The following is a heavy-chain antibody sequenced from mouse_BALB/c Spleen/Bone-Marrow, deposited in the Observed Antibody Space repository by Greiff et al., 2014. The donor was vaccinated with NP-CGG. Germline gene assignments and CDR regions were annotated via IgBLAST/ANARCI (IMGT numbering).Heavy chain of an antibody. V-gene: IGHV5-17*02. CDR2: ISSGSSTI. CDR1: GFTFSSFG. Sequence: EVKLMESGGGLVQPGGSRKLSCAASGFTFSSFGVHWVRQAPEKGLEWVAYISSGSSTIFYADTVKGRFTVSRDNPKNTLFLQMTSLRSEDTAMYYCTRGGNWDDFDYWGQGTTLTVSS. CDR3: TRGGNWDDFDY. J-gene: IGHJ2*01. D-gene: IGHD4-1*01.